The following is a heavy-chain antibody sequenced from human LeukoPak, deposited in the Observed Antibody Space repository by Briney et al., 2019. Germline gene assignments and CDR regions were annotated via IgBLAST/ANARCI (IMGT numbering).Heavy chain of an antibody. CDR3: AKGGIVVEDY. CDR2: ISYDGSNK. Sequence: GSLRLSCAASGFTFSSYGMHWVRQAPGKGLEWVAVISYDGSNKYYADSVKGRFTISRDNSKNTLYLQMNSLRAEDTAVYYCAKGGIVVEDYWGQGTLVTVSS. D-gene: IGHD2-2*01. V-gene: IGHV3-30*18. J-gene: IGHJ4*02. CDR1: GFTFSSYG.